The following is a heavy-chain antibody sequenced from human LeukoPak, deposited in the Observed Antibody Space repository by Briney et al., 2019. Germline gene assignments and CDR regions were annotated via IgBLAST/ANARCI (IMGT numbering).Heavy chain of an antibody. J-gene: IGHJ5*02. Sequence: PSETLSLTCTVSGGSISSGGYYWSWIRQHPGKGLEWIGYIYYSGSTYYNPSLKSRVTTSVDTSKNQFSLKLSSVTAGDTAVYFCARASDFWSGHNWFDPGGEGTLVSVS. D-gene: IGHD3-3*01. V-gene: IGHV4-31*03. CDR2: IYYSGST. CDR3: ARASDFWSGHNWFDP. CDR1: GGSISSGGYY.